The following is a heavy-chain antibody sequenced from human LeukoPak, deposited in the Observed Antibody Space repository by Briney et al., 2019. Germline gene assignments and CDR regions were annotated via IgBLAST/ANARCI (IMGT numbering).Heavy chain of an antibody. CDR2: IRWDGGST. CDR3: AKVAGGYGSGSYFDY. Sequence: PGGSLRLSCAASGFTFDDYTMHWVRQAPGKVLEWVSLIRWDGGSTYYADSVKGRFTISRDNSKNSLYLQMNSLRTEDTALYSCAKVAGGYGSGSYFDYWGQGTLVTVSS. CDR1: GFTFDDYT. V-gene: IGHV3-43*01. D-gene: IGHD3-10*01. J-gene: IGHJ4*02.